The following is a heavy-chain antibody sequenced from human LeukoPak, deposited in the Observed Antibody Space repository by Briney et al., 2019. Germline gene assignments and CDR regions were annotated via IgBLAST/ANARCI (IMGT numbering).Heavy chain of an antibody. CDR1: GYTFTSYG. J-gene: IGHJ6*02. Sequence: GASVKVSCKASGYTFTSYGISWVRQAPGQGLEWMGWISAYNGNTNYAQKLQGRVTMTTDTSTSTAYMELRSLRSDDTAVYYCARLFDSYYGYYYYYYGMDVWGQGTTVTVSS. CDR3: ARLFDSYYGYYYYYYGMDV. CDR2: ISAYNGNT. V-gene: IGHV1-18*01. D-gene: IGHD3-10*01.